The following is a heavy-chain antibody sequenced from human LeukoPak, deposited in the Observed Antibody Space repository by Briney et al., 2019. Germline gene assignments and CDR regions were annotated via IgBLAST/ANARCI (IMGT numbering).Heavy chain of an antibody. J-gene: IGHJ4*02. CDR2: ISGSGGST. Sequence: SGGSLRLSCAASGFAFTYYGMHWVRQAPGKGLEWVSAISGSGGSTYYADSVKGRFTISRDNSKNTLYLQMNSLRAEDTAVYYCAKGHEASILTGLYYFDYWGQGTLVTVSS. CDR3: AKGHEASILTGLYYFDY. D-gene: IGHD3-9*01. CDR1: GFAFTYYG. V-gene: IGHV3-23*01.